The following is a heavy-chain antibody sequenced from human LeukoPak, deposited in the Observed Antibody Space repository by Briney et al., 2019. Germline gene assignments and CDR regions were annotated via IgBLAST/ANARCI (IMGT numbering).Heavy chain of an antibody. CDR2: IYTSGST. Sequence: KPSQTLSLTCTVPGGSISSGSYYWSWIRQPAGKGLEWIGRIYTSGSTNYNPSPESRVPISVDTSKTQFCLKLSSVTAADTAVYYCVRHCSSMSCDGVHWGQGTRVTVSS. CDR3: VRHCSSMSCDGVH. CDR1: GGSISSGSYY. D-gene: IGHD2-2*01. J-gene: IGHJ4*02. V-gene: IGHV4-61*02.